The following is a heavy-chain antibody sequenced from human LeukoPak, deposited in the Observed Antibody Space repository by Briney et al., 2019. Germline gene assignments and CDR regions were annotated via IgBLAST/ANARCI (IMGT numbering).Heavy chain of an antibody. V-gene: IGHV4-34*01. J-gene: IGHJ3*02. Sequence: SETLSLTCAVYGGSFSGYYWSWIRQPPGKGLEWIGEINHSGSTNYNPSLKSRVTISVDTSKNQFSLKLSSVTAEDTAVYYCAKDYRWAKSPPRGAFDIWGQGTMVTVSS. CDR3: AKDYRWAKSPPRGAFDI. CDR1: GGSFSGYY. CDR2: INHSGST. D-gene: IGHD2-8*02.